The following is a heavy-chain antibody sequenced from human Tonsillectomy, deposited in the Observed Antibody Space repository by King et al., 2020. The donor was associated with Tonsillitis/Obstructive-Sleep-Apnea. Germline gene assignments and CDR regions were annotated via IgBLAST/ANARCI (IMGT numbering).Heavy chain of an antibody. CDR2: IYYSGST. V-gene: IGHV4-59*01. CDR1: GGSISSYY. J-gene: IGHJ6*03. D-gene: IGHD6-13*01. Sequence: QLQESGPGLVKPSETLSLTCTVSGGSISSYYWSWIRQPPGKGLEWIGYIYYSGSTNYNPSLKSRVPISVDTSKNQFSLKLSSVTAADTAVYYCARTAAAHYYYYYYMDVWGKGTTVTVSS. CDR3: ARTAAAHYYYYYYMDV.